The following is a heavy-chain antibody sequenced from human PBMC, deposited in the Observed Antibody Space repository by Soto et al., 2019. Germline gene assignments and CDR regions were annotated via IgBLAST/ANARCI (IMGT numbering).Heavy chain of an antibody. CDR3: ARDVPIY. CDR1: GFACSSYA. CDR2: ISYDGSNK. Sequence: PGGSLRLSCAASGFACSSYAMHWVRQAPGKGLEWVAVISYDGSNKYYADSVKGRFTISRDNSKNTLYLQMNSLRAEDTAVYYCARDVPIYWGQGTLVTVSS. V-gene: IGHV3-30-3*01. J-gene: IGHJ4*02.